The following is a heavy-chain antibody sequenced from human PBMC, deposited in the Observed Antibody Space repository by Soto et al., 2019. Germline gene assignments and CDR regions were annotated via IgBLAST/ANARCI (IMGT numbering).Heavy chain of an antibody. D-gene: IGHD6-19*01. J-gene: IGHJ3*01. CDR1: GYIFSDYY. V-gene: IGHV1-2*02. Sequence: ASVKVSCKASGYIFSDYYMHWVRQAPGQGLECMGWINPNSGDTIYAQKFQGRVTVTGDPSISTAYMELSRLTSDDTAVYYCVRGRAVAGINDEAFDLWGQGTMVTVSS. CDR3: VRGRAVAGINDEAFDL. CDR2: INPNSGDT.